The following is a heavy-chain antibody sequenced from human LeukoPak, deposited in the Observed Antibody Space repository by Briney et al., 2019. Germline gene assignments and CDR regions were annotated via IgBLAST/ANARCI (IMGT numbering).Heavy chain of an antibody. CDR1: GGSISSGGFY. Sequence: SQTLSLTCTVSGGSISSGGFYWGWIRQSPGKGLEWIVYIYHAGSTYYNPSLKSRVTISVDRPENQFSLRLNSVTAADTAVYYCARHRGSSSWFDAFDIWGQGTMVTVSS. V-gene: IGHV4-30-2*06. J-gene: IGHJ3*02. D-gene: IGHD6-13*01. CDR3: ARHRGSSSWFDAFDI. CDR2: IYHAGST.